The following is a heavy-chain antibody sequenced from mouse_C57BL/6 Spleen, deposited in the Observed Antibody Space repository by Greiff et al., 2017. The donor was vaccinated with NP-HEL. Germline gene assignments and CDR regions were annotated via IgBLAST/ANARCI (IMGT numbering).Heavy chain of an antibody. J-gene: IGHJ2*01. CDR2: IYPGDGDT. CDR3: ARKRYYGSSYYFDY. CDR1: GYAFSSYW. Sequence: QVQLQQSGAELVKPGASVKISCKASGYAFSSYWMNWVKQRPGKGLAWIGQIYPGDGDTNYNGKFKGKATLTADKSSSTAYMQLSSLTSEDSAVYFCARKRYYGSSYYFDYWGQGTTLTVSS. V-gene: IGHV1-80*01. D-gene: IGHD1-1*01.